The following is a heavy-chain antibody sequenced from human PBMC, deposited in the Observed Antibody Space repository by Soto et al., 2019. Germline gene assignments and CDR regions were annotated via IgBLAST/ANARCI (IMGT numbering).Heavy chain of an antibody. CDR3: ARGDIAAAATQGDYYYYMDV. CDR1: GYTFASYD. J-gene: IGHJ6*03. Sequence: ASAKVSCKASGYTFASYDINWVRQATGQGLEWMGWMNPNSGNTGYAQKFQGRVTMTRNTSISTAYMELSSLRSEDTAVYYCARGDIAAAATQGDYYYYMDVWGKGTTVTVSS. D-gene: IGHD6-13*01. V-gene: IGHV1-8*01. CDR2: MNPNSGNT.